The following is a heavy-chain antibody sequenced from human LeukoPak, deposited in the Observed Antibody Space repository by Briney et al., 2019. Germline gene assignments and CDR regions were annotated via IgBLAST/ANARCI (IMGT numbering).Heavy chain of an antibody. CDR3: ASGYCSGGSCLTHDY. J-gene: IGHJ4*02. Sequence: ASETLSLTCTVSGGSISSSSYYWGWIRQPPGKGLEWIGEINHSGSTNYNPSLKSRVTISVDTSKNQFSLKLSSVTAADTAVYYCASGYCSGGSCLTHDYWGQGTLVTVSS. CDR2: INHSGST. D-gene: IGHD2-15*01. CDR1: GGSISSSSYY. V-gene: IGHV4-39*07.